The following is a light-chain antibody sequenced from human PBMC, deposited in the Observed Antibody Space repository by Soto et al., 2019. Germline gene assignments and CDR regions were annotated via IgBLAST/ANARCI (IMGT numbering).Light chain of an antibody. J-gene: IGKJ1*01. CDR2: DAS. Sequence: DLQMAPSPSTLSPSGGGSINNTCRASQSISSLLAWYQQKPGKAPKLLIRDASNLENGVPSRFSGSGSGTEFTLTISSLQPDDFATYYCQQYNSLFGQGTKVDIK. CDR1: QSISSL. CDR3: QQYNSL. V-gene: IGKV1-5*01.